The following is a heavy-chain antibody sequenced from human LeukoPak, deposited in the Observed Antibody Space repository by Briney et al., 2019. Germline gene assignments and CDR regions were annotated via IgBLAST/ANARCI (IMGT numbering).Heavy chain of an antibody. CDR1: GFSVSNNY. V-gene: IGHV3-66*01. D-gene: IGHD3-22*01. CDR2: IYSGGST. J-gene: IGHJ4*02. CDR3: ARVLAAGLYYDSSGYYGY. Sequence: PGGSLRLSCAASGFSVSNNYMSWVRQAPGKGLEWVSVIYSGGSTFYADSVKGRFTISRDNSKNTLYLQMNSLRAEDTAVYYCARVLAAGLYYDSSGYYGYWGQGTLVTVSS.